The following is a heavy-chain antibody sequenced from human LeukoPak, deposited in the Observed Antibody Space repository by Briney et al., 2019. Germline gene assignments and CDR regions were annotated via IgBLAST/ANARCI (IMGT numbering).Heavy chain of an antibody. J-gene: IGHJ4*02. D-gene: IGHD6-19*01. CDR3: ARVGTRAYSSGWFYSY. V-gene: IGHV4-38-2*02. CDR2: IYRSGSV. CDR1: GYSINSGYF. Sequence: SETLSLTCNVSGYSINSGYFWGWIRQPPGKGLEWIGSIYRSGSVYYNPSLKSRVIVSADTSKNQFSLKLSSVTAADTAVYYCARVGTRAYSSGWFYSYWGQGTLVTVSS.